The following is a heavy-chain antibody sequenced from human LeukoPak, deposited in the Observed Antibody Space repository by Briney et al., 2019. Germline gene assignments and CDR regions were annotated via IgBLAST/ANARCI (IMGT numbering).Heavy chain of an antibody. V-gene: IGHV3-33*01. CDR1: GFTFSSYG. CDR2: IWYDGSNK. Sequence: GSLRLSCAASGFTFSSYGMHWVRQAPGKGLEWVAVIWYDGSNKYYADSFKGRFTISRDNSKNTLYLQMDSLRVEDTAVYYCARGPTVGGAGYYFDYWGQGTLVTVSS. J-gene: IGHJ4*02. D-gene: IGHD6-19*01. CDR3: ARGPTVGGAGYYFDY.